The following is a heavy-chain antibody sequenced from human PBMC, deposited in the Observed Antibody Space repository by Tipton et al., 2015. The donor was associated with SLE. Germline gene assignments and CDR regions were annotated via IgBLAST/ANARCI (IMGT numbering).Heavy chain of an antibody. V-gene: IGHV4-31*03. Sequence: TLSLTCTVSGDSMDSGGLFWSWIRQHPGKGLEWMGHIFFTGTTSYNPSLKSRISLSVDTSKRQFSLRLSSVTAADTAVYFCAGGFAITDYFDYWGQGTLVTVSS. CDR1: GDSMDSGGLF. J-gene: IGHJ4*02. CDR2: IFFTGTT. D-gene: IGHD3-16*01. CDR3: AGGFAITDYFDY.